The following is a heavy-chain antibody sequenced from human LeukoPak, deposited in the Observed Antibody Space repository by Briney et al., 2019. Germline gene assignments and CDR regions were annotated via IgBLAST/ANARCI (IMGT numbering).Heavy chain of an antibody. CDR3: AKAVAGIIYFDY. J-gene: IGHJ4*02. CDR1: GFTFDDYA. CDR2: ISWNSGSI. V-gene: IGHV3-9*01. Sequence: GGSLRLSCAASGFTFDDYAMHWVRQAPGKGLEWVSGISWNSGSIGYADSVKGRFTISRDNAKNSLYLQMNSLRAEDTALYYCAKAVAGIIYFDYWGQGTLVTVSS. D-gene: IGHD6-19*01.